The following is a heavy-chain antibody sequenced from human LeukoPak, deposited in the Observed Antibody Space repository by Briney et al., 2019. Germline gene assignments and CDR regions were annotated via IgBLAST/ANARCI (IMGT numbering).Heavy chain of an antibody. D-gene: IGHD5-18*01. CDR2: ISSRSTYI. J-gene: IGHJ3*02. V-gene: IGHV3-21*04. CDR1: GFTFSNYN. CDR3: AKRGYNYVIDAFDI. Sequence: GGSLRLSCAASGFTFSNYNMNWVRQAPGKGLEWVSSISSRSTYIYYADSVKGRFTISRDNSRNMLSLQMNSLRAEDTAIYFCAKRGYNYVIDAFDIWGQGTMVTVSS.